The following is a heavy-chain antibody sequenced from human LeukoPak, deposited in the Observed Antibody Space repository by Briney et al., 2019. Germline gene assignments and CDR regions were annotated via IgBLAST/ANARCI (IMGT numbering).Heavy chain of an antibody. CDR3: ARGRMPDYYDSSGYQRRFDY. V-gene: IGHV4-59*01. CDR2: IYYSGST. CDR1: GDSISTYY. D-gene: IGHD3-22*01. Sequence: PSETLSLTCIVSGDSISTYYWNWIRQPPGKGLEWIGYIYYSGSTNYNPSLKSRVTISVDTSKNQFSLKLSSVTAADTAVYYCARGRMPDYYDSSGYQRRFDYWGQGTLVTVSS. J-gene: IGHJ4*02.